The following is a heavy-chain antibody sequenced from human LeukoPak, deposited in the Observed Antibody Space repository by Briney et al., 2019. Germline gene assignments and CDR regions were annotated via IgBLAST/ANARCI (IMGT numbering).Heavy chain of an antibody. CDR3: AKDSEATITPLSAFDI. J-gene: IGHJ3*02. D-gene: IGHD4-23*01. V-gene: IGHV3-23*01. Sequence: GGSLRLSCAASGFSFRNYAISWVRQAPGKGLEWVSSISGSGGSTYSADSVKGRFTISRENSNNTLYLQMNSLRADDTAMYYCAKDSEATITPLSAFDIWGQGTMITVSS. CDR1: GFSFRNYA. CDR2: ISGSGGST.